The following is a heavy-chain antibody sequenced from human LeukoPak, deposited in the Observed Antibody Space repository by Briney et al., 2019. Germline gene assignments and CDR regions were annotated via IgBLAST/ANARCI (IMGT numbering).Heavy chain of an antibody. V-gene: IGHV3-23*01. D-gene: IGHD2-15*01. J-gene: IGHJ4*02. Sequence: GGSLRLSCAASGFTVSSTYMSWVRQAPGKGLEWVSVISGSGGSTYYADSVKGRFTISRDNSKNTLYLQVNSLRAEDTAVYYCAKTPVVVVVAAAYFDSWGQGTLVTVSS. CDR2: ISGSGGST. CDR1: GFTVSSTY. CDR3: AKTPVVVVVAAAYFDS.